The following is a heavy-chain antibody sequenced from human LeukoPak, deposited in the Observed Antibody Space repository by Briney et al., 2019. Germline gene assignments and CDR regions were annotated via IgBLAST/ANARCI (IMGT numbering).Heavy chain of an antibody. CDR2: ISSSGSTI. CDR3: ARDDILTGYPTPFDY. Sequence: GGSLRLSCAASGFTFSSYEMNWVRQAPGKGLEWVSYISSSGSTIYYADSVKGRFTISRDNAKNSLYLQMNSLRAEDTAVYYCARDDILTGYPTPFDYWGQGTLVTVSS. J-gene: IGHJ4*02. CDR1: GFTFSSYE. V-gene: IGHV3-48*03. D-gene: IGHD3-9*01.